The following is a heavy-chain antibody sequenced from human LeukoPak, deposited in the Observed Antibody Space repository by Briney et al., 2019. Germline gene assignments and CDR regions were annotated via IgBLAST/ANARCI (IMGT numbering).Heavy chain of an antibody. D-gene: IGHD4-17*01. CDR1: GFSLSSSGMC. CDR2: IDWDDDK. V-gene: IGHV2-70*20. CDR3: ARSRNYGDYFDY. J-gene: IGHJ4*02. Sequence: PMLVNPTQTLTVSCTFSGFSLSSSGMCLSWVRQPPGKALEWLALIDWDDDKYYSTSLKTRLTISKDTSKNQVVLTMTNMDPVDTATYYCARSRNYGDYFDYWGQGTLVTVSS.